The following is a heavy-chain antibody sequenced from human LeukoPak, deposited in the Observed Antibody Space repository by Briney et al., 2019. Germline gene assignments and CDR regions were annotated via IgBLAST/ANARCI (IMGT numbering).Heavy chain of an antibody. CDR3: ARDREPVNDAFDI. Sequence: GGSLRLSCAASGFTFSDYYMSWIRQAPGKGLEWVSYISSSGSTIHYADSVKGRFTISRDNAKNSLYLQMNSLRAEDTAVYYCARDREPVNDAFDIWGQGTMVTVSS. J-gene: IGHJ3*02. CDR2: ISSSGSTI. CDR1: GFTFSDYY. D-gene: IGHD1-14*01. V-gene: IGHV3-11*01.